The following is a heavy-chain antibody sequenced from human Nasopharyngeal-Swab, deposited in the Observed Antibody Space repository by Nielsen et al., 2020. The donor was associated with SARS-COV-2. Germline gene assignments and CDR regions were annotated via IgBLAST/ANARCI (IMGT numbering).Heavy chain of an antibody. J-gene: IGHJ6*02. D-gene: IGHD4/OR15-4a*01. V-gene: IGHV4-39*01. CDR2: IYYSGST. Sequence: WIRQPPGKGLEWIGNIYYSGSTHYSPSLKSRLTISVDTSKNQFSLKLSSVTAADTAVYYCARQPSMVHYYYYGMDVWGQGTTVTVSS. CDR3: ARQPSMVHYYYYGMDV.